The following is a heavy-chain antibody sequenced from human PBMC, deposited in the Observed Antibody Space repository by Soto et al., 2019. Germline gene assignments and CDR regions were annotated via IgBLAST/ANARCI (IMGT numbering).Heavy chain of an antibody. Sequence: PGGSLRLSCAASGFTFSSYWMHWFRQAPGKGLVWVSRINSDGSTTSYADSVKGRFTISRDNAKNTLYLQMNSLRAEDTAVYYCSRETASGSYHDYWGQGTLVTVSS. CDR1: GFTFSSYW. V-gene: IGHV3-74*01. D-gene: IGHD3-10*01. CDR3: SRETASGSYHDY. J-gene: IGHJ4*02. CDR2: INSDGSTT.